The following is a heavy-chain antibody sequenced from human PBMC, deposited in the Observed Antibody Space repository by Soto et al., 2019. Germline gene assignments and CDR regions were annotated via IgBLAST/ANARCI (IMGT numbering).Heavy chain of an antibody. J-gene: IGHJ6*02. CDR3: ARGRGIGFSSTWNIYWYYNMDV. Sequence: QVQLVQSGAEVRKSGSSVKVSCKAAGGTFSDYALSCVRQAPGQGLEWMGGIIPMFATTNYAQKFQGRVTITADGSATTAHMELSSLKSEDTAVYYCARGRGIGFSSTWNIYWYYNMDVWGQGTTVTVSS. D-gene: IGHD6-13*01. V-gene: IGHV1-69*01. CDR2: IIPMFATT. CDR1: GGTFSDYA.